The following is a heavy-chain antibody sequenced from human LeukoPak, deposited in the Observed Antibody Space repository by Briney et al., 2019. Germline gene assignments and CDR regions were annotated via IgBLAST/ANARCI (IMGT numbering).Heavy chain of an antibody. CDR1: GGSISSYH. CDR3: ARGQYNWNPKLLDH. Sequence: SETLSLTCTVSGGSISSYHWSWIRQSPGKGLEWIGEINHSGSTDYNPSLKSRITMSVDTSKNQFSLKLSSVTAADTAVYYCARGQYNWNPKLLDHWGQGSLVTVSS. J-gene: IGHJ4*02. D-gene: IGHD1-20*01. CDR2: INHSGST. V-gene: IGHV4-34*01.